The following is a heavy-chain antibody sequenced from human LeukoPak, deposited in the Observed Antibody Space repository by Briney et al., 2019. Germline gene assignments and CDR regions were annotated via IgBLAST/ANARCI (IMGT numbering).Heavy chain of an antibody. Sequence: GASVKVSCKASGGTFSSYAISWVRQAPGQGLEWMGRIIPILGIANYAQKFQGRVTITADKSTSTAYMELSSLRSEDTAVYYCASDSTGEWLRFADYWGQGTLVTVSS. D-gene: IGHD5-12*01. CDR1: GGTFSSYA. CDR2: IIPILGIA. J-gene: IGHJ4*02. V-gene: IGHV1-69*04. CDR3: ASDSTGEWLRFADY.